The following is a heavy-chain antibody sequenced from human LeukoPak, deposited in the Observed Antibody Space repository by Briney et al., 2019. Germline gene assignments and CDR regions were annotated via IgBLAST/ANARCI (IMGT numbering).Heavy chain of an antibody. V-gene: IGHV4-39*01. D-gene: IGHD3-3*01. CDR1: GGSISSSSYY. Sequence: SETLSLTCTVSGGSISSSSYYWGWIRQSPGKGLEWIGSIFYTGSTYYSPSLKSRVTMPKGTSRNQFSLDLSSVTAADTAVYYCARRQLHYDFWSGDDWYFDLWGRGTLVTVSS. J-gene: IGHJ2*01. CDR3: ARRQLHYDFWSGDDWYFDL. CDR2: IFYTGST.